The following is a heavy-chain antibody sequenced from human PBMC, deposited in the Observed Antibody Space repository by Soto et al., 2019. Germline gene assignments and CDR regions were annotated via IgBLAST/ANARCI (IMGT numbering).Heavy chain of an antibody. CDR2: IYHSGST. V-gene: IGHV4-4*02. J-gene: IGHJ5*02. CDR3: ARGDGYYDLWSGYFDP. Sequence: QVQLQESGPGLVKPSGTLSLTCAVSGGSISSSNWWSWVRQPPWKGLEWIGEIYHSGSTNYNPSLESRVTISVDTSKNQVSLKLNSMTAADTAVYYCARGDGYYDLWSGYFDPWGQGILVTVSS. CDR1: GGSISSSNW. D-gene: IGHD3-3*01.